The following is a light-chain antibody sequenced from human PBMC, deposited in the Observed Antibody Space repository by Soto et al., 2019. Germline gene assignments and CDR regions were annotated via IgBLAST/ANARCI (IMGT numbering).Light chain of an antibody. CDR2: AAS. CDR3: QHYNSYPIT. CDR1: QGITNW. J-gene: IGKJ5*01. Sequence: DIQMTQSPSSVSASVGDRVTITCRASQGITNWLAWYQQKPGKAPKLLIYAASTLQSGVPSRFSGSGAGTDFTLTISCLQSEDFATYYCQHYNSYPITFGRGTRLEIK. V-gene: IGKV1-12*01.